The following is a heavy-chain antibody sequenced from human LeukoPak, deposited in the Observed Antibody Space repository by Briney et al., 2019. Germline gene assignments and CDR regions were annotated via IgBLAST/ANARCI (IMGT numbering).Heavy chain of an antibody. J-gene: IGHJ5*02. CDR2: IRYDGSNK. Sequence: GGSLRLSCAASGFTFSSYGMHWVRQAPGKGLEWVAFIRYDGSNKYYADSVKGRFTISRGNSKNTLYLQMNSLRAEDTAVYYCAKNLVPAARRGTDWFDPWGQGTLVTVSS. CDR1: GFTFSSYG. D-gene: IGHD2-2*01. V-gene: IGHV3-30*02. CDR3: AKNLVPAARRGTDWFDP.